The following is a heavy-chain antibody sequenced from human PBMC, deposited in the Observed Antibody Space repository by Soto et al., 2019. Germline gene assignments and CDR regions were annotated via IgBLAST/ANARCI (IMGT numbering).Heavy chain of an antibody. D-gene: IGHD5-12*01. CDR1: GYTLTELS. CDR2: FDPEDGET. CDR3: ATRDGYEASDY. Sequence: GASVKVSCKVSGYTLTELSMHWVRQAPGKGLEWLGGFDPEDGETMYAQKFQGRVTMTEDTSTDTAYMELSSLRSEDTAVYSCATRDGYEASDYWGQGTLVTVSS. V-gene: IGHV1-24*01. J-gene: IGHJ4*02.